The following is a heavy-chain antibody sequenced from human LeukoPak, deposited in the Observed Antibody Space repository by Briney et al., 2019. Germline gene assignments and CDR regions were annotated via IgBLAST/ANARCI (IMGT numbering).Heavy chain of an antibody. V-gene: IGHV3-21*01. CDR2: ISSSSRYI. J-gene: IGHJ5*02. CDR3: ARVNKKVYGGYDSSWFDP. D-gene: IGHD5-12*01. CDR1: GFTFSTYS. Sequence: GGSLRLSCAASGFTFSTYSMHWVRQAPGKGLEWVPSISSSSRYIYYADSVKGRFTTSRDNAKNSLYLQMNRLRAEDTAMYYCARVNKKVYGGYDSSWFDPWGQGTLVTVSS.